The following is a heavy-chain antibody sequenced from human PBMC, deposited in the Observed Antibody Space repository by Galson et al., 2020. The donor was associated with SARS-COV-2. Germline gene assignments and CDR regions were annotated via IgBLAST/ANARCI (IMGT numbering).Heavy chain of an antibody. CDR3: AGHGIWVGELIFDWIDA. CDR1: GGSISSSSYY. D-gene: IGHD3-10*01. J-gene: IGHJ5*02. V-gene: IGHV4-39*01. CDR2: IYDRGST. Sequence: SETLSLTCTVSGGSISSSSYYWGWIRQPPGKGLEWIGSIYDRGSTHYNPSLKTRVTISVDTFKNQFSLKLSSVTAADTAVYDCAGHGIWVGELIFDWIDAWGQGTLVTVSS.